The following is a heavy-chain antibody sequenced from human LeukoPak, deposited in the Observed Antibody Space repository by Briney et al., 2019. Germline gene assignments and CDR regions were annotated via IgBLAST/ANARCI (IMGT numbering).Heavy chain of an antibody. J-gene: IGHJ4*02. CDR2: ISVRGDHT. CDR1: GFLFGDLA. D-gene: IGHD6-13*01. CDR3: AASTHWYPNDY. V-gene: IGHV3-23*01. Sequence: AGGSLINSYLGSGFLFGDLAKLSLRLAPGKGLEWVSSISVRGDHTYYADSVKGRFTISRDDSKNTLYLQMNSLRVEDTAIYYCAASTHWYPNDYWGQGTLVTVSS.